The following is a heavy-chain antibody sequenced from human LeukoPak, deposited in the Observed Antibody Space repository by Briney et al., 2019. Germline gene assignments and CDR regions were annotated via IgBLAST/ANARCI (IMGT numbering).Heavy chain of an antibody. D-gene: IGHD1-26*01. CDR3: ARDWGSGSYWPTLFYAFDI. J-gene: IGHJ3*02. CDR2: ISGGGDST. Sequence: GGSLRLSCVASGLTLSPYTMSWVRQAPGKGLEWVSTISGGGDSTYYADSVKGRFTISRDNSKNTLYLQMNSLGVEDTAVYYCARDWGSGSYWPTLFYAFDIWGQGTMVTVSS. V-gene: IGHV3-23*01. CDR1: GLTLSPYT.